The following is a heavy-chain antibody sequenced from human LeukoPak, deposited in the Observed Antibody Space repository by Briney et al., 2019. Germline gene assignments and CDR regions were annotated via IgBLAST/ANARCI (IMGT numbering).Heavy chain of an antibody. D-gene: IGHD2-2*03. CDR1: GFTFNTYA. CDR2: ISGSGAST. J-gene: IGHJ5*02. Sequence: GGSLRLSCAASGFTFNTYAMIWVRQPPGKGLEWVSTISGSGASTYYADSVKGRFTISRDNSKDTLHLQMNSLRADDTAVYYCAKAIGSAAWGQGTLVTVSS. V-gene: IGHV3-23*01. CDR3: AKAIGSAA.